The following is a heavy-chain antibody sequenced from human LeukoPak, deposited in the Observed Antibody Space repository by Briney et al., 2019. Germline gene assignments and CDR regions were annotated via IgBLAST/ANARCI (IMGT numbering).Heavy chain of an antibody. J-gene: IGHJ5*02. CDR1: GFTFSDYY. Sequence: GESLRLSCAASGFTFSDYYISWIRQAPGKGLEWVSYISSSGSTIYYADSVKGRFTISRDNAKNSLYLHMNSLRAEDTAVYYCARVKKGSGSYYNAYWFAPWPQSPLVTVSS. CDR3: ARVKKGSGSYYNAYWFAP. D-gene: IGHD3-10*01. CDR2: ISSSGSTI. V-gene: IGHV3-11*04.